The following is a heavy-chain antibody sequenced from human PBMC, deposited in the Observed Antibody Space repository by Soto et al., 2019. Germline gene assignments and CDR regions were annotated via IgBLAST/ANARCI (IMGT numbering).Heavy chain of an antibody. V-gene: IGHV1-18*04. D-gene: IGHD3-3*01. CDR1: VYTFTSYG. Sequence: GXSVKVSCKASVYTFTSYGISWVRQAPGQGLEWMGWISAYNGNTNYAQKLQGRVTMTTDTSTSTAYMELRSLRSDDTAVYYCARDVLYYDFWSGYYTDPNYYYYYGMDVWGQGTTVTVSS. CDR2: ISAYNGNT. J-gene: IGHJ6*02. CDR3: ARDVLYYDFWSGYYTDPNYYYYYGMDV.